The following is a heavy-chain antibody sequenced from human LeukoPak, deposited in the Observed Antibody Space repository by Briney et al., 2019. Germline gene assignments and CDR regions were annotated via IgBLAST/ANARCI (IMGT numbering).Heavy chain of an antibody. J-gene: IGHJ5*02. Sequence: SETLSLTCTVSGGSISSSSYYWGWIRQPPGKGLEWIGSIYYSGSTYYNPSLKSRVTISVDTSKNQFSLKLSSVTAADTAVYYCARTGIAAATGGWFDPWGQGTLVTVSS. CDR2: IYYSGST. CDR1: GGSISSSSYY. V-gene: IGHV4-39*07. CDR3: ARTGIAAATGGWFDP. D-gene: IGHD6-13*01.